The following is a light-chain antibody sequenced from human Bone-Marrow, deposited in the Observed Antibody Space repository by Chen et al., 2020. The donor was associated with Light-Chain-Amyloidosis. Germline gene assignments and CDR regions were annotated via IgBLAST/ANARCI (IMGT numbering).Light chain of an antibody. CDR2: SNN. CDR1: SSNIGSNT. J-gene: IGLJ7*01. CDR3: AAWDDSLNGHV. Sequence: QSVLTQPPSASGTPGQRVTISCSGSSSNIGSNTVNWYQQLPGTAPKLLIYSNNQRPSGAPDRFSGSKSGTSASRAISGLQSEDEADYYCAAWDDSLNGHVFGGGTQLTVL. V-gene: IGLV1-44*01.